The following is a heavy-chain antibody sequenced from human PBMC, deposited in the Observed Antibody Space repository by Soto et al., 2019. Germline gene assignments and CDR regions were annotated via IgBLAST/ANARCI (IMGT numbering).Heavy chain of an antibody. CDR3: ATGKYSYYYYGMDV. CDR1: GGSISSYY. D-gene: IGHD1-1*01. V-gene: IGHV4-59*01. Sequence: SETLSLTCTVSGGSISSYYWSWIRQPPGKGLEWIGYIYYSGSTNYNPSLKRRVTISVDTSKNQFSLKLSSVTAADTAVYYCATGKYSYYYYGMDVWGQGTTVTVSS. CDR2: IYYSGST. J-gene: IGHJ6*02.